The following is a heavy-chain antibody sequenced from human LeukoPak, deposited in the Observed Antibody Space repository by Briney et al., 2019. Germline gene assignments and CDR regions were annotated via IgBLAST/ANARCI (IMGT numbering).Heavy chain of an antibody. J-gene: IGHJ4*02. CDR2: ISYDGSNK. V-gene: IGHV3-30-3*01. CDR1: GFTFSSYA. Sequence: GGSLRLSCAASGFTFSSYAMHWVRQAPGKGLEWVAVISYDGSNKYYADSVKGRFTISRDNAKNSLYLQMNSLRAEDTAVYYCARRYFDYWGQGTLVTVSS. CDR3: ARRYFDY. D-gene: IGHD1-14*01.